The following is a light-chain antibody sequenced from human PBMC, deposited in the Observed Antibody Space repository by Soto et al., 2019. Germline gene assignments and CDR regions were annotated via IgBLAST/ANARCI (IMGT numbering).Light chain of an antibody. CDR2: DAS. Sequence: EIVMTQAPATLSVSPVERATLSYRASQSVSSNLAWYQQKPGQAPRLLIYDASTRATGIPARFSGSGSGTEFTLTISSLQSEDFAVYCCQQYNNWPPCTFGQGTKLEIK. CDR3: QQYNNWPPCT. CDR1: QSVSSN. J-gene: IGKJ2*02. V-gene: IGKV3-15*01.